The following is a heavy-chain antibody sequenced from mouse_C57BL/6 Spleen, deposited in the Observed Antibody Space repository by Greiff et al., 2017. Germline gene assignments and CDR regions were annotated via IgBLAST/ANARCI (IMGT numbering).Heavy chain of an antibody. J-gene: IGHJ4*01. CDR1: GYTFTSYG. Sequence: QVQLQQSGAELARPGASVKLSCKASGYTFTSYGISWVKQRTGQGLEWIGEIYPRSGNTYYNEKFKGKATLTADKSSSTAYMELRSLTSEDSAVYFCARWDGYDGPDYYAMDYWGQGTSVTVSS. CDR3: ARWDGYDGPDYYAMDY. D-gene: IGHD2-2*01. V-gene: IGHV1-81*01. CDR2: IYPRSGNT.